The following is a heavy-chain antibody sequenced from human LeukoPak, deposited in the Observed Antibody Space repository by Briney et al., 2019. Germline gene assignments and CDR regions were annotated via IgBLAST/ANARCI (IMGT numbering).Heavy chain of an antibody. CDR3: VRHRSASDY. CDR2: ISPSSTYI. D-gene: IGHD3-10*01. CDR1: GFTFSDYT. V-gene: IGHV3-21*01. Sequence: PGGSLRLSCAASGFTFSDYTMSWVRQAPGKGLGWVSSISPSSTYIYYADSLKGRIAISRDNAKNSLYLQMNSLRAEDTAVYYCVRHRSASDYWGQGALVTVSS. J-gene: IGHJ4*02.